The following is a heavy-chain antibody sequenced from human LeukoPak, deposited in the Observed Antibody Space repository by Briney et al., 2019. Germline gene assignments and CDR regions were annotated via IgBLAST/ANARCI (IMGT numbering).Heavy chain of an antibody. CDR3: ARGCDRSYYYYGMDV. V-gene: IGHV4-34*01. D-gene: IGHD3-22*01. CDR1: GGSFSGYY. J-gene: IGHJ6*02. Sequence: SETLSLTCAVYGGSFSGYYWSWIRQPPGKGLEWIGEINHSGSTNYNPSLKSRVTISVDTSENQFSLKLSSVTAADTAVYYCARGCDRSYYYYGMDVWGQGTTVTVSS. CDR2: INHSGST.